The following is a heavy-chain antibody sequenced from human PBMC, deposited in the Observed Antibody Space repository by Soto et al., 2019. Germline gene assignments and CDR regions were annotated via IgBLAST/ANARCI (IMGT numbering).Heavy chain of an antibody. J-gene: IGHJ4*02. CDR1: GFTFSSYW. Sequence: PGGSLRLSCAASGFTFSSYWMHWVRQAPGKGLVWVSHINSDGSSTTYADSVKGRFTISRDNAKNTLYLQMNSLRAEDTALYYCAKPRLQFDYWGQGTLVTVSS. V-gene: IGHV3-74*01. CDR3: AKPRLQFDY. CDR2: INSDGSST. D-gene: IGHD4-4*01.